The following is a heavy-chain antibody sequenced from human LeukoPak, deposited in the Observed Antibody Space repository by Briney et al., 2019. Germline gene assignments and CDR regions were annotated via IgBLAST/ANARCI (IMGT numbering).Heavy chain of an antibody. J-gene: IGHJ4*02. D-gene: IGHD6-19*01. V-gene: IGHV3-33*01. CDR2: IWYDGSNP. CDR1: GFTFSSYS. Sequence: GRSLRLSCSATGFTFSSYSMNWVRQAPGKGLEWVAVIWYDGSNPGYADSVRGRFTISRDNSKNTVYLQMNSLRAEDTAVYYCARQSSSGWCFDYCGPGTLVTVSS. CDR3: ARQSSSGWCFDY.